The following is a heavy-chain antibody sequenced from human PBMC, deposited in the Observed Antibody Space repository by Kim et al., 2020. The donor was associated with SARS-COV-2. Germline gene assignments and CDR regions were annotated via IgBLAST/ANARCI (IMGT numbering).Heavy chain of an antibody. J-gene: IGHJ6*02. D-gene: IGHD6-13*01. V-gene: IGHV4-59*08. Sequence: LKSRVTISVDTSKNQFSLKLSSVTAADTAVYYCARHSSSWYWGGYYGMDVWGQGTTVTVSS. CDR3: ARHSSSWYWGGYYGMDV.